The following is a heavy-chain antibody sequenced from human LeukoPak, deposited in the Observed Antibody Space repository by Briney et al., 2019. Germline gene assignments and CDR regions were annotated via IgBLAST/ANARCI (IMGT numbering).Heavy chain of an antibody. V-gene: IGHV3-30*18. CDR3: AKDFVGGQSMVRGVPIY. D-gene: IGHD3-10*01. Sequence: GGSLRLSCAASGFTFSSYGMHWVRQAPGKGLEWVAVISYDGSNKYYADSVKGRFTISRDNSKNTLYLQMNSLRAEDTAVYYCAKDFVGGQSMVRGVPIYWGQGTLVTVSS. CDR1: GFTFSSYG. CDR2: ISYDGSNK. J-gene: IGHJ4*02.